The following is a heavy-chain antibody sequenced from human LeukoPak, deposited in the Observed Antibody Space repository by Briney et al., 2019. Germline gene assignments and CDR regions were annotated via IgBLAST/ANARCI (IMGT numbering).Heavy chain of an antibody. CDR1: GFTFKDCG. CDR2: INWNGGGT. CDR3: AKHLRATNTYIFFGLDV. Sequence: GGSLRLSCAATGFTFKDCGMHWVRQPPGKGLEWVSGINWNGGGTDYADSVKGRFTISRDNAKNSLYLQMTSLRPEDTALYYCAKHLRATNTYIFFGLDVWGQGTTVTVSS. V-gene: IGHV3-9*01. J-gene: IGHJ6*02. D-gene: IGHD1-26*01.